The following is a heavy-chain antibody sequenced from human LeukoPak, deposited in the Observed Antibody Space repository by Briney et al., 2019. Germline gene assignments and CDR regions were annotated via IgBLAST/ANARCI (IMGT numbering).Heavy chain of an antibody. D-gene: IGHD5-12*01. J-gene: IGHJ4*02. Sequence: ASVKVSCKASGYTFTSYGITWVRQAPGQGLEWMALISGYNGKTNYAQNLQGRVTMTTDTSTSTAYMELRSLRSDDTAVYYCARDYGEGRVATIPLAYWGQGTLVTVSS. CDR3: ARDYGEGRVATIPLAY. CDR2: ISGYNGKT. V-gene: IGHV1-18*04. CDR1: GYTFTSYG.